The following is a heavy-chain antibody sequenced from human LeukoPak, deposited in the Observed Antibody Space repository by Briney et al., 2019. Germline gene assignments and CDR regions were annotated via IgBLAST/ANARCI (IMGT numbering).Heavy chain of an antibody. CDR3: ARDAYVPQSPTDY. V-gene: IGHV1-2*02. Sequence: GASVKVSCKTSGYTFTGYFMHWVRQAPGQGLEWMGWINPNSGGTNYAQNVQGRVTMTTDTSTSTAYMELGSLRSDDTAVYYCARDAYVPQSPTDYWGQGTLVTVSS. CDR2: INPNSGGT. J-gene: IGHJ4*02. D-gene: IGHD3-16*01. CDR1: GYTFTGYF.